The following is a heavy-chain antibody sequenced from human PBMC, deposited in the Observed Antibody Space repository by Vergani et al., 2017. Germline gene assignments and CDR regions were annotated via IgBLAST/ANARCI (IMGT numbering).Heavy chain of an antibody. J-gene: IGHJ6*02. V-gene: IGHV3-21*01. Sequence: EVQLVESGGGLVKPGGSLRLSCAASGFTFSSYSMNWVRQAPGKGLEWVSSISSSSSYIYYADSVKGRFTISRDNAKNSLYLQMNSLRAEVTAVYYCARDWGGYDILTGYYSHYGMDVWGQGTTVTVSS. CDR2: ISSSSSYI. CDR1: GFTFSSYS. D-gene: IGHD3-9*01. CDR3: ARDWGGYDILTGYYSHYGMDV.